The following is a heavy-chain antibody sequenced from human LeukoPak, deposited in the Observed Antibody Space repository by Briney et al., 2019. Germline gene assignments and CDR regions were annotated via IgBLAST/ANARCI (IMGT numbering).Heavy chain of an antibody. CDR2: IYHSGST. V-gene: IGHV4-38-2*02. D-gene: IGHD3-10*01. Sequence: SETLSLTCTVSGYSISSGYYWGWIRQPPGKGLEWIGSIYHSGSTYYNPSLKSRVTISVDTSKNQFSLKLSSVTAADTAVYYCARNYYGSGSYYQRAQYFQHWGQGTLVTVSS. CDR3: ARNYYGSGSYYQRAQYFQH. J-gene: IGHJ1*01. CDR1: GYSISSGYY.